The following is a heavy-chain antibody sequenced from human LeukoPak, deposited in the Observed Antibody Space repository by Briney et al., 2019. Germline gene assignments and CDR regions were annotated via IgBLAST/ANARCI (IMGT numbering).Heavy chain of an antibody. V-gene: IGHV3-33*01. J-gene: IGHJ4*02. CDR1: GFTFSSYG. CDR2: IWYDGSNK. D-gene: IGHD5-12*01. CDR3: ARRRGYSGYDLDY. Sequence: GRSLRPSCAASGFTFSSYGMHWVRQAPGKGLEWVAVIWYDGSNKYYADSVKGRFTISKDNSKNTLYLQMNSLRAEDTAVYYCARRRGYSGYDLDYWGQGTLVTVSS.